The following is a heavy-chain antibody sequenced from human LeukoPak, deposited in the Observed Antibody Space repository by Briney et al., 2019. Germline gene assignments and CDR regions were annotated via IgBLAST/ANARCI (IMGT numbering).Heavy chain of an antibody. CDR2: LSGRGGST. D-gene: IGHD3-9*01. Sequence: GGSLRLSCAASGFTFTDYAMAWVRQAPGKGLEWVSALSGRGGSTYYADSVKGRFTISRDNSKNTLYLQMNSLKTEDTAVYYCTAGTGYSDFDYWGQGTLVTVSS. CDR1: GFTFTDYA. V-gene: IGHV3-23*01. J-gene: IGHJ4*02. CDR3: TAGTGYSDFDY.